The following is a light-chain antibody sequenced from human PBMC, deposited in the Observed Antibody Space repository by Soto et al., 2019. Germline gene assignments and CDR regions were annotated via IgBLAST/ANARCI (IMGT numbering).Light chain of an antibody. V-gene: IGKV1-39*01. CDR3: QQSYSTLLT. Sequence: DIQMTQSPSSLSASVGDRVTITCRASQGISSYLAWYQQKPGKAPKLLIYAASTLQSGVPSRFSGSGSGTDFTLNISSLQPEDFATYYCQQSYSTLLTFGGGTKV. J-gene: IGKJ4*01. CDR1: QGISSY. CDR2: AAS.